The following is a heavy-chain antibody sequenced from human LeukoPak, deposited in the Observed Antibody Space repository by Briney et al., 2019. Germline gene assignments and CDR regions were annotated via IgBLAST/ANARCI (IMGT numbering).Heavy chain of an antibody. Sequence: SVKVSCKASGGTFSSYAISWVRQAPGQGLEWMGGIIPIFGTANYAQKFQGRVTITADESTSTAYMELSSLRSEDTAVYYCARDRGYDYVWGSYSPSFDYWGQGTLVTVSS. CDR1: GGTFSSYA. J-gene: IGHJ4*02. D-gene: IGHD3-16*01. CDR3: ARDRGYDYVWGSYSPSFDY. CDR2: IIPIFGTA. V-gene: IGHV1-69*13.